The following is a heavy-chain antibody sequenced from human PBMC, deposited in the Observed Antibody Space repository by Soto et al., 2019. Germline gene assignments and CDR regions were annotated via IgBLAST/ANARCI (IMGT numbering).Heavy chain of an antibody. CDR3: AAGIAPIQLDY. CDR2: IYFSGYT. J-gene: IGHJ4*02. D-gene: IGHD6-13*01. Sequence: QVHLQESGPGLVKPAETLSLTCTVSGGSMSPYYWSWIRQTPGKGLEWIAYIYFSGYTNYSPSLKSRVTISVDTSKNQFSLELNSVTAADTAVYYCAAGIAPIQLDYWGQGTLVAVSS. V-gene: IGHV4-59*01. CDR1: GGSMSPYY.